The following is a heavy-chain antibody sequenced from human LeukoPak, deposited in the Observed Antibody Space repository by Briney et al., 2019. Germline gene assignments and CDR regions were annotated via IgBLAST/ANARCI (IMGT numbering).Heavy chain of an antibody. Sequence: PGGSLRLSCAASGFTFSGFAFHWVRQAAGKGLEWVGRIRSKARNYATVYAASVKGRFTISRDDSKNATYLQMNSLKTEDTAVYYCTRVFLKSYSDAFDIWGQGTMVTVSS. CDR3: TRVFLKSYSDAFDI. J-gene: IGHJ3*02. V-gene: IGHV3-73*01. CDR1: GFTFSGFA. D-gene: IGHD1-26*01. CDR2: IRSKARNYAT.